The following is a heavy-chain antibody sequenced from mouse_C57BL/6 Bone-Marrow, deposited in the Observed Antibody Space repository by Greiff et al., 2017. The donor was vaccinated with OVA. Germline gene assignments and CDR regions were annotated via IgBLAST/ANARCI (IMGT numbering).Heavy chain of an antibody. J-gene: IGHJ2*01. D-gene: IGHD1-1*01. CDR2: IDPEDGDT. Sequence: VQLQQSGAELVRPGASVKLSCTASGFNIKDYYMHWVKQRPEQGLEWIGRIDPEDGDTEYAPKFQGKATMTADTSSNTAYLQLSSLTSEDTAVYYCTRVTTVVGPFDYWGQGTTLTVSS. V-gene: IGHV14-1*01. CDR3: TRVTTVVGPFDY. CDR1: GFNIKDYY.